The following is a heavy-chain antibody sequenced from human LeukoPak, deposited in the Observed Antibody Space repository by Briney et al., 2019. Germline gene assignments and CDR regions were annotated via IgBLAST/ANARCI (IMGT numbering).Heavy chain of an antibody. CDR3: AKVSQTYYYDSSGYSPFDY. CDR1: GFTFSSYG. V-gene: IGHV3-23*01. J-gene: IGHJ4*02. CDR2: ISGSGGST. Sequence: PGGSLRLPCAASGFTFSSYGMSWVRQAPGKGLEWVSAISGSGGSTYYADSVKGRFTISRDNSKNTLYLQMNSLRAEDTAVYYCAKVSQTYYYDSSGYSPFDYWGQGTLVTVSS. D-gene: IGHD3-22*01.